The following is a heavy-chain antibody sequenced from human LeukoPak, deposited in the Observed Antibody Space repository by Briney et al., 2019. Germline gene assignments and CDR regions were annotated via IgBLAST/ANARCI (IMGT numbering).Heavy chain of an antibody. CDR1: RYTFTSYG. Sequence: ASVKVSCKASRYTFTSYGISWVGQAPGQGLEWMGLISAYNGNPNYAQKLQGRVTMTTDTSTSTAYMELRSLRSDDTAVYYCAIDGGGDYGPSRFDPWGQGTLVTVSS. V-gene: IGHV1-18*01. J-gene: IGHJ5*02. CDR2: ISAYNGNP. CDR3: AIDGGGDYGPSRFDP. D-gene: IGHD4/OR15-4a*01.